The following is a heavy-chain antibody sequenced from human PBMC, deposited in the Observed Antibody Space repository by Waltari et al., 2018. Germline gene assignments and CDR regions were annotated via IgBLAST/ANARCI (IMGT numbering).Heavy chain of an antibody. D-gene: IGHD1-7*01. CDR2: INPNSGGT. J-gene: IGHJ1*01. V-gene: IGHV1-2*02. CDR3: ARVQRSSYNWNYGYFQH. Sequence: QVQLVQSGAEVKKPGASVTVSCKASGYTFTGYYMHWVRQAPGQGLEWMGWINPNSGGTNYAQKFQGRVTMTRDTSISTAYMELSRLRSDDTAVYYCARVQRSSYNWNYGYFQHWGQGTLVTVSS. CDR1: GYTFTGYY.